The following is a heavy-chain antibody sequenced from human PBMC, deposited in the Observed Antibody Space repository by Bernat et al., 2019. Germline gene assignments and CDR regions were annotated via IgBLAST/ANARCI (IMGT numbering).Heavy chain of an antibody. Sequence: QVQLVQSGAEVKKPGSSVKVSCKASGGTFSSYAISWVRQAPGQGLEWMGGIIPIFGTANYAQKFQGRVTITADESTGTAYMELSSLRSEDTAVYYCARRSPLRYFDPNAFDIWGQGTMVTVSS. J-gene: IGHJ3*02. CDR2: IIPIFGTA. CDR1: GGTFSSYA. V-gene: IGHV1-69*01. CDR3: ARRSPLRYFDPNAFDI. D-gene: IGHD3-9*01.